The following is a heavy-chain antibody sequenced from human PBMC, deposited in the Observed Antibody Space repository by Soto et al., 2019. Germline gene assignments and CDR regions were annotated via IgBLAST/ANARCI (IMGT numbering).Heavy chain of an antibody. V-gene: IGHV3-23*01. J-gene: IGHJ5*02. CDR2: ISGSGGST. CDR1: GFTFSSYA. CDR3: AKDPHIWFGELLDDTWFDP. Sequence: GGSLRLSCAASGFTFSSYAMSWVRQAPGKGLEWVSAISGSGGSTYYADSVKGRFTISRDNSKNTLYLQMNSLRAEDTAVYYCAKDPHIWFGELLDDTWFDPWGQGTLVTVSS. D-gene: IGHD3-10*01.